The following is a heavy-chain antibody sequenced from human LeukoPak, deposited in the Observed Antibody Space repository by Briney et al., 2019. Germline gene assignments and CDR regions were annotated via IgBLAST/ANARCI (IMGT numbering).Heavy chain of an antibody. D-gene: IGHD1-26*01. Sequence: ASVKVSCKASGYTFTGYYMHWVRQAPGQGLEWMGWINPNSGGTNYAQKFQGRVTMTRNTSISTAYMQLSSLRSEDTAVYYCAISSKWVIFDYWGQGTLVTVSS. J-gene: IGHJ4*02. CDR3: AISSKWVIFDY. V-gene: IGHV1-2*02. CDR2: INPNSGGT. CDR1: GYTFTGYY.